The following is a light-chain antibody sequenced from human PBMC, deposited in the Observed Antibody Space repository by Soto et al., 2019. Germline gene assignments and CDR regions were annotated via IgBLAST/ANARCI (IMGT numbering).Light chain of an antibody. CDR3: AAWDDTLDAQV. CDR2: EVT. V-gene: IGLV2-14*01. Sequence: QSALTQPASVSGSPGQSITISCTGTSGDIGSYTYVSWYQQYPGKAPKLLISEVTNRPSGVPDRFSGSKSGTSVSLAISGLRSDDEATYYCAAWDDTLDAQVFGGGTKLTVL. CDR1: SGDIGSYTY. J-gene: IGLJ3*02.